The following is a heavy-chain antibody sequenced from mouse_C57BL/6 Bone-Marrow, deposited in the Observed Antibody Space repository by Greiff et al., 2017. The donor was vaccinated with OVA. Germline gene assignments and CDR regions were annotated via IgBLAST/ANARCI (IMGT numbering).Heavy chain of an antibody. J-gene: IGHJ4*01. CDR1: GFTFSDYG. CDR3: ARNYYGSSPYAMDY. CDR2: ISSGSSTI. Sequence: EVKLEESGGGLVKPGGSLKLSCAASGFTFSDYGMHWVRQAPEKGLEWVAYISSGSSTIYYADTVKGRFTISRDNAKNTLFLQMTSLRSEDTAMYYCARNYYGSSPYAMDYWGQGTSVTVSS. D-gene: IGHD1-1*01. V-gene: IGHV5-17*01.